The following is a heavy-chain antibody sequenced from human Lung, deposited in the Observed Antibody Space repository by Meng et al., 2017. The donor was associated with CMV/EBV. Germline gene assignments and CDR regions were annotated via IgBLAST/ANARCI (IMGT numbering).Heavy chain of an antibody. J-gene: IGHJ6*02. Sequence: SVKVSXMASGYTFTNYDINWVRQATGHGPEWMGWVNPNSGNTGYAQRFQGRVTMTRDTSTRTAYMELSSLRSDDTAVYYCARAWVLVTPVEGPPGVAPVVYHYGMDFWGQGTXVTVSS. CDR2: VNPNSGNT. D-gene: IGHD6-13*01. V-gene: IGHV1-8*01. CDR3: ARAWVLVTPVEGPPGVAPVVYHYGMDF. CDR1: GYTFTNYD.